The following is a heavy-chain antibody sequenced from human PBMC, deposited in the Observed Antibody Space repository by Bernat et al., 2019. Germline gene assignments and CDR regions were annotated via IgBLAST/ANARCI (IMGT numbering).Heavy chain of an antibody. CDR2: INSDGSST. Sequence: EVQLVESGGGLVQPGGSLRLSCAASGFTFSSYWMHWVRHAPGKGLVWVSRINSDGSSTSDADSVKGRFIISRDNAKNTLYLQMNSLRAEDTAVYYCGRGRYYGMDVWGQGTTVTVSS. J-gene: IGHJ6*02. CDR3: GRGRYYGMDV. V-gene: IGHV3-74*01. CDR1: GFTFSSYW.